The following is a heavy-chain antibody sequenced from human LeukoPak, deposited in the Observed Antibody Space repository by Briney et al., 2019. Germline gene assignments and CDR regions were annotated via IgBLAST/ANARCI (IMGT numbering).Heavy chain of an antibody. CDR1: GYSISSGYY. J-gene: IGHJ4*02. Sequence: PSETLSLTCAVSGYSISSGYYWGWIRRPPGKGLEWIGSISHSGTTYYNPSLKSRVTISLDTSKNLFSLKLNSGTAADTAVYYCARDLGQSSGSSSSDYWGQGTLVTVSS. CDR2: ISHSGTT. D-gene: IGHD6-6*01. V-gene: IGHV4-38-2*02. CDR3: ARDLGQSSGSSSSDY.